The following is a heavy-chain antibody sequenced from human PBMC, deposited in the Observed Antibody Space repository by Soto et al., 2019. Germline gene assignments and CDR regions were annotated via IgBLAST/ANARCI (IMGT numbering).Heavy chain of an antibody. CDR2: ISWNSGSI. J-gene: IGHJ5*02. Sequence: SLRLSCAASGFTFDDYAMHWVRQAPGKGLEWVSGISWNSGSIGYAGSVKGRFTISRDNAKNSLYLQMNSLRAEDTAVYYCAKVPHRYSSASANGFDPWGQGTLVTVSS. CDR1: GFTFDDYA. V-gene: IGHV3-9*01. CDR3: AKVPHRYSSASANGFDP. D-gene: IGHD6-6*01.